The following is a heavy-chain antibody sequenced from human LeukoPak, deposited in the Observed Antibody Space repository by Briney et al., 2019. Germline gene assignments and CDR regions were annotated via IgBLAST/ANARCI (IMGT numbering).Heavy chain of an antibody. J-gene: IGHJ4*02. V-gene: IGHV1-2*02. D-gene: IGHD6-13*01. CDR2: INPNSGGT. Sequence: ASVKVSCKASGYTFTSYGISWVRQAPGQGLEWMGWINPNSGGTNYAQKFEGRVTMTRDTSISTAYMELSRLRSDDTAVYYCARVGSVAAAGTGGVYWGQGTLVTVSS. CDR1: GYTFTSYG. CDR3: ARVGSVAAAGTGGVY.